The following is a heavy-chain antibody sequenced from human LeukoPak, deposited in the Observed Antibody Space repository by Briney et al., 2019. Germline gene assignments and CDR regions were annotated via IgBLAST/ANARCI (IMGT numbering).Heavy chain of an antibody. CDR3: ARDIGGATYFEY. CDR2: IYYSGNT. D-gene: IGHD3-16*01. J-gene: IGHJ4*02. CDR1: GGSFSSYY. Sequence: ETLSLPSTVSGGSFSSYYWSWIRQPAGKGLEWIGHIYYSGNTNYNPSLKRRVTISVDTSKNQFSLKLSSVTAADTAAYYCARDIGGATYFEYWGQGTLVTVSS. V-gene: IGHV4-59*01.